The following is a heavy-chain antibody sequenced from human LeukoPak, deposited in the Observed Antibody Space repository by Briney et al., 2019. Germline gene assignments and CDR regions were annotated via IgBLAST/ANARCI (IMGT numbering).Heavy chain of an antibody. V-gene: IGHV3-48*03. CDR2: ISSSGSTI. J-gene: IGHJ4*02. D-gene: IGHD5-18*01. CDR1: GFTFSSYE. Sequence: GGSLRLSCAASGFTFSSYEMNWVRQAPGKGLEWVSYISSSGSTIYYADSVKGRFTISRDNAKNSLYLQMNSLRAEDTAVYYCAGDANTAMANFDYWGQGTLVTVSS. CDR3: AGDANTAMANFDY.